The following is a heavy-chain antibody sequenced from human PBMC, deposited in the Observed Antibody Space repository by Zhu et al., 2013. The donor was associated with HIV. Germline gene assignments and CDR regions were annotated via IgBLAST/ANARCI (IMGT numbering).Heavy chain of an antibody. D-gene: IGHD3-9*01. V-gene: IGHV1-8*01. J-gene: IGHJ1*01. CDR2: MTPNSGNT. CDR1: GYSFTSYD. CDR3: ALQYSFVTTAYYPLSH. Sequence: QVQLVQSGAEVKKPGASVKVSCKASGYSFTSYDINWVRQAAGQGLEWIGWMTPNSGNTAYAQKFQGRVTMTRNASISTAYMELNSLRSEDTAVYYCALQYSFVTTAYYPLSHWGQGXPGHR.